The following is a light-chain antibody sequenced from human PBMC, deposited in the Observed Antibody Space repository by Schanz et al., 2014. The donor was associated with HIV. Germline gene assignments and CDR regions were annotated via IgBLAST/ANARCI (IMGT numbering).Light chain of an antibody. CDR1: SSSIKTNT. V-gene: IGLV1-44*01. CDR2: NTY. CDR3: GTWDDSLNGWV. J-gene: IGLJ3*02. Sequence: QSVLTQPPSASGTPGQRVTISCSGSSSSIKTNTVNWFQQLPGTAPKLLIYNTYHRPSGVPDRFSGSKSGSTASLTVSGLQPEDEADYYCGTWDDSLNGWVFGGGTKLTVL.